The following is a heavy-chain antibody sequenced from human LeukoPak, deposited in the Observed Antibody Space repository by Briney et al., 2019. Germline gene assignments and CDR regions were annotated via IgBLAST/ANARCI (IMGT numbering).Heavy chain of an antibody. Sequence: KPSGPLSLPCPVSGGSIRSSSYYWAWIRQPPGKGLEWIGSIYYSGSTYYNAALKRRGTISVDTSKNQFSLKLNSVTATDTAVYFCARHVVAVAGTGYFDYWGQGTLVTASS. CDR2: IYYSGST. J-gene: IGHJ4*02. CDR1: GGSIRSSSYY. D-gene: IGHD6-19*01. CDR3: ARHVVAVAGTGYFDY. V-gene: IGHV4-39*01.